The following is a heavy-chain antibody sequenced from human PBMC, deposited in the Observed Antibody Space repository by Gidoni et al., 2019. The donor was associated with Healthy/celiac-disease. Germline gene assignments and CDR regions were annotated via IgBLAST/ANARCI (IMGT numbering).Heavy chain of an antibody. V-gene: IGHV4-39*01. CDR2: IYYSGST. CDR3: ARLSITFGGVIVDY. J-gene: IGHJ4*02. CDR1: GGSISSSSYY. D-gene: IGHD3-16*02. Sequence: QLQLQESGPGLVKPSETLSLTCTVSGGSISSSSYYWGWIRQPPGKGLEWIGSIYYSGSTYYNPSLKSRVTISVDTSKNQFSLKLSSVTAADTAVYYCARLSITFGGVIVDYWGQGTLVTVSS.